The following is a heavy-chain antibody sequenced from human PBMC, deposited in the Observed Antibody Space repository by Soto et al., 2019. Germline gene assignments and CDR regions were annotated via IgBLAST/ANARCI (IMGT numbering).Heavy chain of an antibody. Sequence: EVQLVESGGGLVKPGGSLRLSCAASGFTFSSYSMNWVRQAPGKGLEWVSSISSSSSYIYYADSVKGRFTISRDNAKNSLYLQMNSLRAEDTAVYYCARGGGAPVANWFDLWGQGTLVTVSS. J-gene: IGHJ5*02. CDR1: GFTFSSYS. D-gene: IGHD1-26*01. V-gene: IGHV3-21*01. CDR2: ISSSSSYI. CDR3: ARGGGAPVANWFDL.